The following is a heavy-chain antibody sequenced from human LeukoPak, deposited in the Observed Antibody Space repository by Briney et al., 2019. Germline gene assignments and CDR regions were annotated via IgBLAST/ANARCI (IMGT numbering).Heavy chain of an antibody. CDR1: GGSISSSSYY. D-gene: IGHD2-15*01. CDR3: ARVGIVVVVAATPTPNWFDP. CDR2: IYYSGST. Sequence: SETLSLTCTVSGGSISSSSYYWGWIRQPPGKGLEWIGSIYYSGSTYYNPSLKSRVTISVDTSKNQFSLKLSSVTAADTAVYYCARVGIVVVVAATPTPNWFDPWGQGTLVTVSS. J-gene: IGHJ5*02. V-gene: IGHV4-39*07.